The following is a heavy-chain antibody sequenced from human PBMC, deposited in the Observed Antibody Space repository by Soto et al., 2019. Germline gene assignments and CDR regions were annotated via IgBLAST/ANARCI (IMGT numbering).Heavy chain of an antibody. V-gene: IGHV3-66*01. CDR3: AREREYYYDSSGMYYFDY. CDR2: IYSGGST. Sequence: GGSLRLSCAASGFTVSSNYMSWVRQAPGKGLEWVSVIYSGGSTYYADSVKGRFTISRDNSKNTLYLQMNSLRAEDTAVYYCAREREYYYDSSGMYYFDYWGQGTLVTVSS. J-gene: IGHJ4*02. CDR1: GFTVSSNY. D-gene: IGHD3-22*01.